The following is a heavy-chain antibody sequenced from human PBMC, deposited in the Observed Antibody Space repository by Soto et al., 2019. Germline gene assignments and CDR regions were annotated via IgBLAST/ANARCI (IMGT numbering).Heavy chain of an antibody. J-gene: IGHJ6*02. CDR2: IIPIFGTA. V-gene: IGHV1-69*01. Sequence: VQLVQSGAEVKKPESSVKLSCKASGGTFNRYTISCLRQAPGQGLEWMGGIIPIFGTANYAQKFQGRVAIIADESTSAAYMELRSLRSEDTAVYYCALWGFRDGNNSKYNYSGMDVWGQGTTVTVSS. D-gene: IGHD1-1*01. CDR3: ALWGFRDGNNSKYNYSGMDV. CDR1: GGTFNRYT.